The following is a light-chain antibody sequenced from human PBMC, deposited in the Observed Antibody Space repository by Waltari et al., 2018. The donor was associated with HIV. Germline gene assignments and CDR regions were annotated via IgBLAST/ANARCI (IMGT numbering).Light chain of an antibody. CDR1: NSDIGGYDR. J-gene: IGLJ2*01. V-gene: IGLV2-18*02. CDR3: SSYSATNTVV. CDR2: EVP. Sequence: QSALTQPPSVSGSPGQSVTISCAGTNSDIGGYDRVSWYQQPPGTAPNLLIYEVPNRPSGVPGRFSASKSGTTASLTISGLQAGDEGDYYCSSYSATNTVVFGGGTKLTVL.